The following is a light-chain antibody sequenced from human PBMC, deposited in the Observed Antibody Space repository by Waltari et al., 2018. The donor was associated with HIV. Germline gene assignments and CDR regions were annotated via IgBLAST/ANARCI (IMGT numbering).Light chain of an antibody. J-gene: IGLJ1*01. V-gene: IGLV2-11*01. CDR3: CSYAGGSRV. CDR2: GVS. Sequence: QSALTQPRSVSGSPGQSVTISCTGTSSDVGGDNFVSWYQQHPGKVPTLLVYGVSKRPSGLPDRFSGSKSGNTASLTISGLQVEDEGDYYCCSYAGGSRVFGTGTKVTVL. CDR1: SSDVGGDNF.